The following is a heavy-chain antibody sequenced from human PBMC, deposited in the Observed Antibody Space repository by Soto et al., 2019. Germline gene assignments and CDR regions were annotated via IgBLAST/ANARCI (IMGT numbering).Heavy chain of an antibody. Sequence: ASVKVSCKDSGYTFTSYGFNWVRPAPGQGIEGMGWISAYNGNRNYAQKLQGRVTITTDTSTSTGYLQWRSLRSDDTAVYYCARDGLHDCCDYYLGPMWYWGQGTLVTVSS. CDR2: ISAYNGNR. J-gene: IGHJ4*02. V-gene: IGHV1-18*04. CDR3: ARDGLHDCCDYYLGPMWY. CDR1: GYTFTSYG. D-gene: IGHD3-22*01.